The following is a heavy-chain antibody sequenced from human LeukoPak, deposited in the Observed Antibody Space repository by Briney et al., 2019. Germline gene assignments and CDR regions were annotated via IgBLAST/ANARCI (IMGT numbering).Heavy chain of an antibody. CDR2: ITGNGVST. Sequence: GGSLRLSCAASGFTFSTYAMSWVRQAPGKGLEWVSAITGNGVSTYYADSVKGRFTISRDNSKNTMFLQMNSLRAEDTAVYYCARDLSGSYLPHYFDYWGQGTLVTVSS. D-gene: IGHD1-26*01. J-gene: IGHJ4*02. CDR3: ARDLSGSYLPHYFDY. V-gene: IGHV3-23*01. CDR1: GFTFSTYA.